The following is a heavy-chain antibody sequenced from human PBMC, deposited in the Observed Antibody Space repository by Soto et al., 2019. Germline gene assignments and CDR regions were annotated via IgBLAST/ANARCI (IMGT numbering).Heavy chain of an antibody. V-gene: IGHV4-59*01. CDR2: MYNTGST. CDR3: ARDLWGYCGADCYPLDV. D-gene: IGHD2-21*02. J-gene: IGHJ6*02. Sequence: SETLSLTCTVSCGSISSYYWSWIRQPPGKGLKWIGYMYNTGSTIYNPSLKSRVTISVDTSKNQFSLKLNPVTAADTAVYYCARDLWGYCGADCYPLDVWGQGTTVTVS. CDR1: CGSISSYY.